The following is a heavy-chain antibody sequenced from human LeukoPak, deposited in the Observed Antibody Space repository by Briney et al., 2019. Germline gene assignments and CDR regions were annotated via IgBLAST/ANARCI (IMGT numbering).Heavy chain of an antibody. CDR2: ISGSGGST. CDR3: AKDYRSGWYKFHYFDY. CDR1: GFTFSSYA. D-gene: IGHD6-19*01. Sequence: GGSLRLSCAASGFTFSSYAMSWVRQAPGKGLEWVSAISGSGGSTYYADSVKGRFTISRDNSKNTLYLQMNSLRAEDTAVYYCAKDYRSGWYKFHYFDYWGQGTLVTVSS. J-gene: IGHJ4*02. V-gene: IGHV3-23*01.